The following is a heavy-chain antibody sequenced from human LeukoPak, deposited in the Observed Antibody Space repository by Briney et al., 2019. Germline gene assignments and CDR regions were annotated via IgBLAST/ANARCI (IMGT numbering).Heavy chain of an antibody. J-gene: IGHJ5*02. CDR3: ASRYCSRTSCPFDP. V-gene: IGHV4-30-2*01. CDR1: GGSISSGDYY. CDR2: ISHSGST. D-gene: IGHD2-2*01. Sequence: SETLSLTCSVSGGSISSGDYYWNWIRQPPGKRLEWIVYISHSGSTYYNPSLKSRVTISLDRSKNQFSLGLTSVTAADTALYYCASRYCSRTSCPFDPWGQGALVTVSS.